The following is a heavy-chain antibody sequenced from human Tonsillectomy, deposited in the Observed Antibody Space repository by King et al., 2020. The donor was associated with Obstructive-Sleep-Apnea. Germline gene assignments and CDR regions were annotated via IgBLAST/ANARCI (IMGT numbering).Heavy chain of an antibody. V-gene: IGHV4-59*01. D-gene: IGHD5-18*01. CDR1: CGSISSYY. J-gene: IGHJ4*02. Sequence: QLQESGPGLVKPSETLSLTCTVSCGSISSYYWSWIRQPPGKGLEGIGYIYYSWSTNYNPSLKSRVTISVETSKNQFSRKLSSVTAADTAVYYCARGRGYSYGFPLFDYWGQGTLVTVSS. CDR3: ARGRGYSYGFPLFDY. CDR2: IYYSWST.